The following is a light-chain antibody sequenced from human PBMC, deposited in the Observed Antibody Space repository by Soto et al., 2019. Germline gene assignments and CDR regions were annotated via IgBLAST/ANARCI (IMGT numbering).Light chain of an antibody. J-gene: IGKJ4*01. Sequence: VVMAQSPATLSVSPGARVTLSCRASPSINNDLAWYQQKVGQGPRLLIYGASTRATGIPARFRGSGSGTESTLTISSLQSEDSAVYDCEQYNKWPPFTFGGGAKVEVK. CDR2: GAS. CDR3: EQYNKWPPFT. CDR1: PSINND. V-gene: IGKV3-15*01.